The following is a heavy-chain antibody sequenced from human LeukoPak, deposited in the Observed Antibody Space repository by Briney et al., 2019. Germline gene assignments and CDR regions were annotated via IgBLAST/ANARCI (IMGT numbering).Heavy chain of an antibody. V-gene: IGHV3-74*01. D-gene: IGHD3-22*01. CDR2: INSDGSSA. CDR3: AIGVVITTAFDN. Sequence: PGGSLRLSCAASGFTFNNYWMHWVRQALGKGLVWVSGINSDGSSATYADSVKGRFTISRDNAKNTLYLEMNSLRAEDMAVYYCAIGVVITTAFDNWGQGTLVTVSS. CDR1: GFTFNNYW. J-gene: IGHJ4*02.